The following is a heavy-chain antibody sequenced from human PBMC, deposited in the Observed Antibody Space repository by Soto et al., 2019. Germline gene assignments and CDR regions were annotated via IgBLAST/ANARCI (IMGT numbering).Heavy chain of an antibody. D-gene: IGHD3-16*01. CDR3: ARGFGRSHFDY. CDR1: GASMNNYY. V-gene: IGHV4-59*08. CDR2: VCYSGSS. Sequence: LSLTCTVSGASMNNYYGSWVRQPPGKGLEWIGYVCYSGSSNYNSSLKSRVTISADTSKNQLSLRVTSVTAADTAVYYCARGFGRSHFDYWGQGTLVTVSS. J-gene: IGHJ4*02.